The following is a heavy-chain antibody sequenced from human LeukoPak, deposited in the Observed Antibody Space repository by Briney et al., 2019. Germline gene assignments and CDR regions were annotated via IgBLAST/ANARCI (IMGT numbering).Heavy chain of an antibody. Sequence: SQTLSLTCVISGDSVSSNSATWNWIRQSPSRGLEWLGRTYYRSQWYNDYAVSVKSRITINPDTSKTQFSLQLTSVTPEDTAVYYCARVGGSGWYAFDNWGQGTLVTVSS. V-gene: IGHV6-1*01. J-gene: IGHJ4*02. CDR1: GDSVSSNSAT. CDR3: ARVGGSGWYAFDN. CDR2: TYYRSQWYN. D-gene: IGHD6-19*01.